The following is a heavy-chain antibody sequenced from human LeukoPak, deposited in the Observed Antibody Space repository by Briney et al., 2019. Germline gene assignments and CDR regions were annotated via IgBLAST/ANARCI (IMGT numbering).Heavy chain of an antibody. CDR2: MNPNSGNT. V-gene: IGHV1-8*01. Sequence: ASVKVSCKASGYTFTSYDINWVRQAPGQGLGWMGWMNPNSGNTGYAQKFQGRVTMTRNTSISTAYMELSSLRFEDTAIYYCARVPRIKLWLTYFDYWGQGTLVTVSS. CDR3: ARVPRIKLWLTYFDY. J-gene: IGHJ4*02. CDR1: GYTFTSYD. D-gene: IGHD5-18*01.